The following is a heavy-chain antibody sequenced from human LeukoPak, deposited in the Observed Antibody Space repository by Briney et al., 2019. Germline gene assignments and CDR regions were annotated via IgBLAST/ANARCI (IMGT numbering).Heavy chain of an antibody. CDR1: GYTFTSYG. CDR2: MNPNSANT. CDR3: ARGLGRTAMVTRGGVRFDY. J-gene: IGHJ4*02. Sequence: ASVKVSCKASGYTFTSYGINWVRQATGQGLEWMGWMNPNSANTGYAQKFQGRVTMTRNTSISTAYMELSSLRSEDTAVYYCARGLGRTAMVTRGGVRFDYWGQGTLVTVSS. D-gene: IGHD5-18*01. V-gene: IGHV1-8*02.